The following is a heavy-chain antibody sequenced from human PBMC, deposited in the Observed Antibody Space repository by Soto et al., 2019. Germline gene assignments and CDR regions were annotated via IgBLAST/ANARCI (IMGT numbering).Heavy chain of an antibody. CDR1: GGSFSGYY. Sequence: PSETLSLTCAVYGGSFSGYYWSWIRQPPGKGLEWIGEINHSGSTNYNPSLKSRVTISVDTSKNQFSLKLSSVTAADTAVYYCASLNMGLWFVELLYTASTYVNALWGQGTSLTVSS. CDR2: INHSGST. CDR3: ASLNMGLWFVELLYTASTYVNAL. V-gene: IGHV4-34*01. J-gene: IGHJ6*02. D-gene: IGHD3-10*01.